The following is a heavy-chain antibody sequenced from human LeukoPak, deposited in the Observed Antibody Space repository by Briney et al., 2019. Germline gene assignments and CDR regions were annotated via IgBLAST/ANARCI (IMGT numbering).Heavy chain of an antibody. J-gene: IGHJ3*02. CDR3: ARDDPLAASDAFDI. V-gene: IGHV3-66*01. Sequence: GGSLRLSCAASGFTVSSNYMSWVRQAPGKGLEWVSVIYSGGSTHYADSVKGRFTISRDNSKNSLYPQMNSLRAEDTAVYYCARDDPLAASDAFDIWGQGTMVTVSS. CDR2: IYSGGST. CDR1: GFTVSSNY.